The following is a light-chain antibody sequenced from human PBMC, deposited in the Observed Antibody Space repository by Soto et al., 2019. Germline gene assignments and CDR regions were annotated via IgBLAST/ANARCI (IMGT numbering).Light chain of an antibody. V-gene: IGKV3-20*01. CDR1: QSVSSN. J-gene: IGKJ5*01. CDR3: QQYGSSPIT. CDR2: GAS. Sequence: EIVMTQSPATLSVSPGERATLSCRASQSVSSNLAWHQQKPGQAPRILIYGASSRATGIPDRFSGSGSGTDFTLTISRLEPEDFAVYYCQQYGSSPITFGQGTRLEIK.